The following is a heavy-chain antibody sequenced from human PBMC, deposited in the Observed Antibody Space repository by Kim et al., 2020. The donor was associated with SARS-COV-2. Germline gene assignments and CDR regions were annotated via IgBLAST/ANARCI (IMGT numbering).Heavy chain of an antibody. CDR1: GFTFSSYA. D-gene: IGHD6-19*01. Sequence: GGSLRLSCAASGFTFSSYAMHWVRQAPGKGLEWVAVISYDGSNKYYADSVKGRFTISRDNSKNTLYLQMNSLRAEDTAVYYCARDRIWGEDSSGQYYYYYGMDVWGQGTTVTVSS. CDR2: ISYDGSNK. J-gene: IGHJ6*02. CDR3: ARDRIWGEDSSGQYYYYYGMDV. V-gene: IGHV3-30*04.